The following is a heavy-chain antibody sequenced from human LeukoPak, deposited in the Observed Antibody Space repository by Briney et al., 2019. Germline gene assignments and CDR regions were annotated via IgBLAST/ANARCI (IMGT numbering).Heavy chain of an antibody. CDR2: IYSGGRT. CDR1: GFIVSTNY. Sequence: GGSLRLSCAASGFIVSTNYMSWVRQAPGKGLEWVSVIYSGGRTYYADSVKGRFTISRDNSKSTLYLQMNSLRAGDTAVYYSARDHPPGDYWGQGTLVTVSS. J-gene: IGHJ4*02. CDR3: ARDHPPGDY. V-gene: IGHV3-53*01.